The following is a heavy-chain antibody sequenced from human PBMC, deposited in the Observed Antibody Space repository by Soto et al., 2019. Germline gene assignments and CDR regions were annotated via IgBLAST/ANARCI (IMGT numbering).Heavy chain of an antibody. V-gene: IGHV3-21*01. CDR2: ISSSSRYI. J-gene: IGHJ5*02. CDR3: AREVVDWFDP. D-gene: IGHD2-15*01. Sequence: EVQLVESGGGLVKPGGSLRLACAASGFTFSSYSMNWVLQAPVKGLEWVSSISSSSRYIYYADSVKGRFTISRDNDKNSLYLQKNSLRAEDTAVYYCAREVVDWFDPWGQGTMFTVSS. CDR1: GFTFSSYS.